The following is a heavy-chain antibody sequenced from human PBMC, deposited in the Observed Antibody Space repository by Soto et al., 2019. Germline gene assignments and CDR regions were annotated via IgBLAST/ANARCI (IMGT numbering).Heavy chain of an antibody. Sequence: ASVKVSCKASGYTFTSYAMHWVRQAPEQRLEWMGWINADNGNTNYAQKLQGRVTMTTDTSASTAYMELRSLRSDDTAVYYCASAAEHAYWFDPWGQGTLVTVSS. CDR2: INADNGNT. J-gene: IGHJ5*02. V-gene: IGHV1-3*01. D-gene: IGHD1-26*01. CDR3: ASAAEHAYWFDP. CDR1: GYTFTSYA.